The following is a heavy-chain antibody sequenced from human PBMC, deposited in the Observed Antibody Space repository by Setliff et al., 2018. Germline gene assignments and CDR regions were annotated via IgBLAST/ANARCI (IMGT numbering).Heavy chain of an antibody. V-gene: IGHV1-2*04. D-gene: IGHD2-15*01. CDR1: GYIFTDYY. CDR3: SRERSRRHCYGGSCDFYYYGLDV. Sequence: GASVKVSCKASGYIFTDYYMHWVRQAPGQELGWMGRINPNSGDANYGPNFQGWVTMTRDTSIDTAYLDLSRLKSDDTAVYYCSRERSRRHCYGGSCDFYYYGLDVWGQGTAVTVSS. J-gene: IGHJ6*02. CDR2: INPNSGDA.